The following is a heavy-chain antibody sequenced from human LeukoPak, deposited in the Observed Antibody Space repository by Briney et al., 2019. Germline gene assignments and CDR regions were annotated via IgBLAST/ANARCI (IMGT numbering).Heavy chain of an antibody. Sequence: SLRLSXXXXXFTFXXXYMTWIRQAPGKGLEGVTYSSSSGNNIHYADSVKGRFTISRDNAKNSLYLQMDTLRAEDTALYYCVREPATARFDPWGQGTLVTVSS. CDR2: SSSSGNNI. J-gene: IGHJ5*02. D-gene: IGHD5-18*01. V-gene: IGHV3-11*01. CDR3: VREPATARFDP. CDR1: XFTFXXXY.